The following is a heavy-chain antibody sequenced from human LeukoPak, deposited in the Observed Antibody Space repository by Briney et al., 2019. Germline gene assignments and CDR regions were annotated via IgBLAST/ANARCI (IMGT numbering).Heavy chain of an antibody. CDR2: IRPGDSDT. V-gene: IGHV5-51*01. CDR1: GYTFTSYF. D-gene: IGHD2-2*01. Sequence: GESLKISCKGSGYTFTSYFIGWVRQVPAQGLEWVAIIRPGDSDTRYSPSFQGQVTISADKSISTAYLQWSSLKASDTAMYYCARQGQLFDFDYWGQGTLVTVSS. CDR3: ARQGQLFDFDY. J-gene: IGHJ4*02.